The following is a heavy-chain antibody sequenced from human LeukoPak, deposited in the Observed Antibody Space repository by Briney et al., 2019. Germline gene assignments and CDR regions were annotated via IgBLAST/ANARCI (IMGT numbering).Heavy chain of an antibody. J-gene: IGHJ4*02. CDR1: GGSFSGYY. V-gene: IGHV4-34*01. Sequence: SETLSLTCAVYGGSFSGYYWSWIRQPPGKGLEWIGEINHSGSTNYNPSLTSRVSISVDKSKNQFSLKLSSVTAADTAVYYCARGRPKILRYFDWLPEPNAAPLDYWGQGTLVTVSS. CDR3: ARGRPKILRYFDWLPEPNAAPLDY. D-gene: IGHD3-9*01. CDR2: INHSGST.